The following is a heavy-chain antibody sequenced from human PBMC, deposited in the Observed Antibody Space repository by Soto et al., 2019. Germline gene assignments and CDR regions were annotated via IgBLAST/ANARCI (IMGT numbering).Heavy chain of an antibody. Sequence: QVQLVESGGGVVQPGRSLRLSCAASGFTFSGYGMQWVRQAPGKGLEWVAVIAHDGTEQYYADSVKGRFTISRDNSKNTLYLQLSGLRAEDTAMYYCTRSLGGSSYFVSDHWGQGTLVTVSS. CDR3: TRSLGGSSYFVSDH. V-gene: IGHV3-30*03. CDR1: GFTFSGYG. J-gene: IGHJ4*02. D-gene: IGHD2-15*01. CDR2: IAHDGTEQ.